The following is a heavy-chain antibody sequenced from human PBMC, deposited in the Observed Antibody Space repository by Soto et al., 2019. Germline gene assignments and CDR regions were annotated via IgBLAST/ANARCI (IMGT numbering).Heavy chain of an antibody. D-gene: IGHD4-17*01. CDR2: VYYSGTT. CDR3: ARTTAVPNTLRSRYFFDY. Sequence: SETLSLTCTVSGDSISSYYWSWIRQPPGKGLEWIGYVYYSGTTNYNPSLKSRVTISVDLSKNRFSLRLSSVTTADTALYYCARTTAVPNTLRSRYFFDYWGQGTLVTVSS. CDR1: GDSISSYY. J-gene: IGHJ4*02. V-gene: IGHV4-59*01.